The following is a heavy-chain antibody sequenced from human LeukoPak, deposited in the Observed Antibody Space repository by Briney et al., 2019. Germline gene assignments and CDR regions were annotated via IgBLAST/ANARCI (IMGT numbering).Heavy chain of an antibody. V-gene: IGHV4-39*07. CDR3: ARDALSLKYQLPSYPQPFDY. D-gene: IGHD2-2*01. Sequence: PSETLSLTCTVSGGSISSSSYYWGWIRQPPGKGLEWIGSIYYSGSTYYNPSLKSRVTISVDTSKNQFSLKLSSVTAADTAVYYCARDALSLKYQLPSYPQPFDYWGQGTLVTVSS. CDR2: IYYSGST. CDR1: GGSISSSSYY. J-gene: IGHJ4*02.